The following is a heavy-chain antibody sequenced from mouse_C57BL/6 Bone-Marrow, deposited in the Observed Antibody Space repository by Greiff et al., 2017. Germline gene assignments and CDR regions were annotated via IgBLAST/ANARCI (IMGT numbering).Heavy chain of an antibody. CDR3: ARRGTGTTYWYFDV. Sequence: EVQLMESGGGLVQPGESLKLSCESNEYEFPSHDMSWVRKTPEKRLELVAAINSDGGSTYYPDTMERRFIISRDNTKRTLYLQMSSLRSEDTALYYCARRGTGTTYWYFDVWGTGTTVTVSS. CDR2: INSDGGST. V-gene: IGHV5-2*01. CDR1: EYEFPSHD. J-gene: IGHJ1*03. D-gene: IGHD4-1*01.